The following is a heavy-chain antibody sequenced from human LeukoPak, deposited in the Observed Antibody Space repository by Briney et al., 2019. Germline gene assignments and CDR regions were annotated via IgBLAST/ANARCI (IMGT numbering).Heavy chain of an antibody. Sequence: ASVKVSCKASGYSFTGYYIHWVQQAPGQGLEWMGWINPTSGATNYAQKFQGRVTMTRDTSISTAYMELSRLRSDDTAVYYRARNIRILLGNTMVRGVPWYFDYWGQGTLVPVSS. CDR3: ARNIRILLGNTMVRGVPWYFDY. CDR1: GYSFTGYY. J-gene: IGHJ4*02. V-gene: IGHV1-2*02. D-gene: IGHD3-10*01. CDR2: INPTSGAT.